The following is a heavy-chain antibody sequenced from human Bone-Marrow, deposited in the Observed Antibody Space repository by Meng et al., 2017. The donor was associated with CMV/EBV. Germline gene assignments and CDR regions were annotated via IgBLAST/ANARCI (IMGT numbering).Heavy chain of an antibody. D-gene: IGHD6-13*01. CDR2: ISGSGGST. CDR3: AKLEYSSSWYLDY. V-gene: IGHV3-23*01. Sequence: GESLKISCAASGFTFSSYAMHWVRQAPGKGLEWVSAISGSGGSTYYADSVKGRFTISRDNSKNTLYLQMNSLRAEDTAVYYCAKLEYSSSWYLDYWGQGTLVTVSS. J-gene: IGHJ4*02. CDR1: GFTFSSYA.